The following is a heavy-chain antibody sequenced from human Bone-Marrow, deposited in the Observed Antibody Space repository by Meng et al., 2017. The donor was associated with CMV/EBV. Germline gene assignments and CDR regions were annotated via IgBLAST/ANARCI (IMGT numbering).Heavy chain of an antibody. J-gene: IGHJ5*02. V-gene: IGHV1-2*02. CDR1: GYTFTGYY. CDR3: ARGRGLGRITIFGVVISWFAP. CDR2: INPNSGGT. D-gene: IGHD3-3*01. Sequence: ASVKVSCKASGYTFTGYYMHWVRQAPGQGLEWMGWINPNSGGTNYAQKFQGRVTMTRDTSISTAYMELSRLRSDDTAVYYCARGRGLGRITIFGVVISWFAPWGQGTLVTVSS.